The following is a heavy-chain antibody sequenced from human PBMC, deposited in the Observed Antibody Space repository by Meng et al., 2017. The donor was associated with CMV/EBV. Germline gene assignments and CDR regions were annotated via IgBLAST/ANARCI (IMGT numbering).Heavy chain of an antibody. J-gene: IGHJ4*02. Sequence: GESLKISCAASGFTFSSYTMNWVRQAPGQGLESMGWISAYNGNTNYAQKLQGRVTMTTDTSTSTAYMELRSLRSDDTAVYYCARDRSYCSGGSCYKIYDYWGRERWSPSPQ. V-gene: IGHV1-18*01. CDR2: ISAYNGNT. CDR1: GFTFSSYT. D-gene: IGHD2-15*01. CDR3: ARDRSYCSGGSCYKIYDY.